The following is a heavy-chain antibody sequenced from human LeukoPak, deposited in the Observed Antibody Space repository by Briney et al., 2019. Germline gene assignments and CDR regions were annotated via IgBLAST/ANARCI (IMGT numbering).Heavy chain of an antibody. J-gene: IGHJ5*02. CDR1: GECFSGYY. Sequence: PSETLSLTCVVYGECFSGYYWTWIRQPPGKGLEWIGYIYYSGSTNYNPSLKSRVTISVDTSKNQFSLNLTSVTAADTAVYYCARFTPQGYGWGGYNRFDPWGQGTLVTVSS. D-gene: IGHD3-10*01. CDR2: IYYSGST. CDR3: ARFTPQGYGWGGYNRFDP. V-gene: IGHV4-59*01.